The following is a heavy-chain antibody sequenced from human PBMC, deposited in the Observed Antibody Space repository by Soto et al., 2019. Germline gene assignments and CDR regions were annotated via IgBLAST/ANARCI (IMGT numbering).Heavy chain of an antibody. D-gene: IGHD2-15*01. J-gene: IGHJ6*02. Sequence: ASVKVSCKASGYIFTSYGISWVRQAPGQGLEWMGWISAYNGNTNYAQKLQGRVTMTTDTSTSTAYMELRSLRSDDTAVYYCARDRVGYCSGGSCYNYYYYGMDVWGQGTTVTVSS. CDR2: ISAYNGNT. CDR3: ARDRVGYCSGGSCYNYYYYGMDV. CDR1: GYIFTSYG. V-gene: IGHV1-18*01.